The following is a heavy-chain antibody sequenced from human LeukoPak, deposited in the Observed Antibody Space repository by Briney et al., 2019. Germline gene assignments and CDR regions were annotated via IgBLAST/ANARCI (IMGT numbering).Heavy chain of an antibody. V-gene: IGHV4-34*01. J-gene: IGHJ4*02. CDR3: ARRIVTYYYDSSGYYNY. CDR2: INHSGST. D-gene: IGHD3-22*01. Sequence: PGGSLRLSCAASGFTFSSYAMSWIRQPPGKGLEWIGEINHSGSTNYNPSLKSRVTISVDTSKNQFSLKLSSVTAADTAVYYCARRIVTYYYDSSGYYNYWGQGTLVTVSS. CDR1: GFTFSSYA.